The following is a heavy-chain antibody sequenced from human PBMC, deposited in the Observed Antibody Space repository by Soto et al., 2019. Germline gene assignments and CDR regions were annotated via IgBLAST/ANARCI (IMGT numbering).Heavy chain of an antibody. Sequence: GGSLRLCCEGSGVTFSRQALHWVRQAPGKGLEWVAVVSKDGSVKYWIESVKGRFTLSRDNSKNTVYLEMNSLRPEDTGVYYCVRSRSGAVADSFDLWGQGTLVTVSS. V-gene: IGHV3-30-3*01. CDR1: GVTFSRQA. CDR3: VRSRSGAVADSFDL. D-gene: IGHD3-10*01. J-gene: IGHJ4*02. CDR2: VSKDGSVK.